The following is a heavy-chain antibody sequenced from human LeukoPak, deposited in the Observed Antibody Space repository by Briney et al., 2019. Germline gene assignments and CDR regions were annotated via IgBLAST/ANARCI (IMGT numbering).Heavy chain of an antibody. V-gene: IGHV1-8*02. CDR3: ARGPNSSGWRNYYYMDV. Sequence: GASVKVSCKASGYTFTSYYMHWVRQAPGQGPEWMGWMNPNSGNTGYAQKFQGRVTMTRNTSISTAYMELSSLRSEDTAVYYCARGPNSSGWRNYYYMDVWGKGTTVTISS. D-gene: IGHD6-19*01. CDR2: MNPNSGNT. J-gene: IGHJ6*03. CDR1: GYTFTSYY.